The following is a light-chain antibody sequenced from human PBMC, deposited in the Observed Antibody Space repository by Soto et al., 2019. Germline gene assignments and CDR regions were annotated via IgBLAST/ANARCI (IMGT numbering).Light chain of an antibody. CDR1: SRDVGAYNS. J-gene: IGLJ1*01. CDR2: DVS. CDR3: SSYTRSSTYV. Sequence: QSVLTQPASVSGSPGQSIAISCTGTSRDVGAYNSVSWYQQHPGRAPKLMIYDVSNRPSGVSNRFSGSKSGNTASLTISGLQAEDEADYYCSSYTRSSTYVFGTGTKVTVL. V-gene: IGLV2-14*01.